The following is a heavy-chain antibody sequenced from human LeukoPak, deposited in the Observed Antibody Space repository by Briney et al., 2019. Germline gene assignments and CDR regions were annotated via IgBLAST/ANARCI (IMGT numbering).Heavy chain of an antibody. D-gene: IGHD3-3*01. J-gene: IGHJ6*02. V-gene: IGHV4-38-2*01. CDR3: ARGSGWSGYSGV. CDR1: VYSINSDYY. CDR2: INHSGST. Sequence: LSEALSLTRAVSVYSINSDYYWGWIRQSPYKGLEWIGSINHSGSTYYNPSLKSRVTILVDTSKNQFSLKLSSVTAADTAVYYCARGSGWSGYSGVWGQGTTVTVSS.